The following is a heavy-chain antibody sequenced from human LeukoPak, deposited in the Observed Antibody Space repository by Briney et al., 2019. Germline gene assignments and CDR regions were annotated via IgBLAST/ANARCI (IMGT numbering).Heavy chain of an antibody. CDR1: GLSVRGSY. Sequence: GGSLRLSCVASGLSVRGSYMSWVRQAPGKGLEWVSVIYSGDRTYYADSVKGRFTISRDTSKNTLYLQMNNLRADDTAMYYCTRDLTGTTWSENDYWGQGTLVTIFS. CDR3: TRDLTGTTWSENDY. J-gene: IGHJ4*02. CDR2: IYSGDRT. V-gene: IGHV3-53*01. D-gene: IGHD6-13*01.